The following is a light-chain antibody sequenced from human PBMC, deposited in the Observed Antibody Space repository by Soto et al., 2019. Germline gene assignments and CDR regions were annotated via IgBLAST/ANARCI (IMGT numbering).Light chain of an antibody. CDR1: QGISNY. V-gene: IGKV1-27*01. CDR2: AAS. J-gene: IGKJ3*01. CDR3: QEYKTAPFI. Sequence: DIQMTQSPSSLSAFVGDRVTITCRASQGISNYLAWYQQKPGRVPTLLIYAASTLRSGVPSRFSGSGSGTDFTHTISSLQPEDVASYYCQEYKTAPFIFGPGTKVDIK.